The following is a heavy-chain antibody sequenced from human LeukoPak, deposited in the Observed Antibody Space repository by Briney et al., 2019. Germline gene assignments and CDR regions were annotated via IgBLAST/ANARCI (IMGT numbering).Heavy chain of an antibody. D-gene: IGHD3-22*01. CDR1: GFTFSSYT. CDR3: ARDGSGYSDPVDY. CDR2: ISSSSYI. V-gene: IGHV3-21*01. Sequence: GGSLRLSCAASGFTFSSYTMNWVRQAPGKGLEWVSSISSSSYIYYADSVKGRFTISRYNAKNSLYLQMNSLRAEDTAVYYCARDGSGYSDPVDYWGQGTLVTVSS. J-gene: IGHJ4*02.